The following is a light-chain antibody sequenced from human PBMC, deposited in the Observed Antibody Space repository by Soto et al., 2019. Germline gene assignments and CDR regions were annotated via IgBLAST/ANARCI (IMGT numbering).Light chain of an antibody. V-gene: IGKV3-20*01. CDR1: QSVTSSW. CDR2: GAS. CDR3: QQYGSSPWT. J-gene: IGKJ1*01. Sequence: EIVLTQSPGTLSLSPGESATLSCWASQSVTSSWLAWYQQKPDQAPRLLIYGASSRATGIPDRFSGSGSGADFTLTISGLEPEDFAVYYCQQYGSSPWTFGQGTKVEIK.